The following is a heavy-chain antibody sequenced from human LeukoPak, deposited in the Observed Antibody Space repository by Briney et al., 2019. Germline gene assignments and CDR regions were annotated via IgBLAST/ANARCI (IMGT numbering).Heavy chain of an antibody. Sequence: PSETLSLTCTVSGGSIGSYYWSWIRQPPGKGLEWIGYIYYSGSTNYNPSLKSRVTISVDTSKNQFSLKLSSVTAADTAVYYCARRDGYNSYYFDYWGQGTLVTVSS. CDR2: IYYSGST. D-gene: IGHD5-24*01. CDR3: ARRDGYNSYYFDY. CDR1: GGSIGSYY. J-gene: IGHJ4*02. V-gene: IGHV4-59*01.